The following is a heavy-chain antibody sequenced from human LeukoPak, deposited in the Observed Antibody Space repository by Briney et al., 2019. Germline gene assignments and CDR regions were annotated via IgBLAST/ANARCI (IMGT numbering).Heavy chain of an antibody. CDR1: GFTFSSYG. Sequence: GRSLRLSCAASGFTFSSYGMHWVRQAPGKGLEWVAVIWYDGSNKYYADSVKGRLTISKDNSEITLSLQMNSERAVDTAVYYCARGGEQWLDLYSFDYCGLGALVT. D-gene: IGHD6-19*01. CDR3: ARGGEQWLDLYSFDY. CDR2: IWYDGSNK. J-gene: IGHJ4*02. V-gene: IGHV3-33*01.